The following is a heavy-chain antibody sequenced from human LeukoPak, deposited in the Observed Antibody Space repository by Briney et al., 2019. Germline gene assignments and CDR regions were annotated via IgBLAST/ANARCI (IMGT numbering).Heavy chain of an antibody. D-gene: IGHD5-12*01. CDR2: MNPNSGNT. Sequence: ASVKVSCKASGYTFTSYDINWVRQATGQGLEWMGWMNPNSGNTGYAQKFRGRVTMTRNTSISTAYMELSSLRSEDTAVYYCARGLVATLGVDYWGQGTLVTVSS. V-gene: IGHV1-8*01. CDR3: ARGLVATLGVDY. J-gene: IGHJ4*02. CDR1: GYTFTSYD.